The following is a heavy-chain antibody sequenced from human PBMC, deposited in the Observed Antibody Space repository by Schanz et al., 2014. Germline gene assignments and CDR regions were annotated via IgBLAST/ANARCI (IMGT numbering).Heavy chain of an antibody. CDR2: MNQDGSVK. CDR1: GFTFTGHW. V-gene: IGHV3-7*01. J-gene: IGHJ4*02. CDR3: ARDKGGLIPFDY. D-gene: IGHD2-15*01. Sequence: EVQLVESGGGLIQPGGSLRLSCAASGFTFTGHWMSWVRQAPGKGLEWVANMNQDGSVKNYVDSVKGRFTISRDNAKNSLYLQMNSLRAEDTAVYYCARDKGGLIPFDYWGQGTLVAVSS.